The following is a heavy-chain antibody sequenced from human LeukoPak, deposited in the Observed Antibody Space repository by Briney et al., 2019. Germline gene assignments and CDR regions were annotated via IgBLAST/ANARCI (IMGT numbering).Heavy chain of an antibody. Sequence: GGSLRLSCAASGFTFSSYAMSWVRQAPGKGLEGVSVIYSGGSTYYADSVKGRFTISRDNSKNTLYLQMNSLRAEDTAVYYCARELVRDYYFDYWGQGTLVTVSS. J-gene: IGHJ4*02. CDR2: IYSGGST. CDR3: ARELVRDYYFDY. CDR1: GFTFSSYA. D-gene: IGHD3-10*01. V-gene: IGHV3-53*01.